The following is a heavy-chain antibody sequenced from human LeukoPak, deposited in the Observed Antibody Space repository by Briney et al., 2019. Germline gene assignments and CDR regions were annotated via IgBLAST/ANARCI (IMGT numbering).Heavy chain of an antibody. CDR1: GFTFNRYG. CDR3: ARQYGSGSYYNDPYDY. J-gene: IGHJ4*02. CDR2: ISNNGRNK. V-gene: IGHV3-30*19. Sequence: GGSLRLSCTASGFTFNRYGMHWIRQPPGKGLEWVAFISNNGRNKDYADSVKGRFTISRDNSKNTLYLQVNSLRPDDTAVYYCARQYGSGSYYNDPYDYWGQGTLVTVSS. D-gene: IGHD3-10*01.